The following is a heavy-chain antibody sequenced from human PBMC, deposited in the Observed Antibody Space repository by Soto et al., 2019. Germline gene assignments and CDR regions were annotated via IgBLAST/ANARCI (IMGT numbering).Heavy chain of an antibody. Sequence: GRSMRHSCAVSEVTCISYAMSRVRQAPGKGLEWVSAISGSGGSTYYADSVKGRFTISRDNSKNTLYLQMNSLRAEDTAVYYCAYSSTPFDYWGQAALVTVSS. D-gene: IGHD6-13*01. J-gene: IGHJ4*02. CDR2: ISGSGGST. CDR3: AYSSTPFDY. CDR1: EVTCISYA. V-gene: IGHV3-23*01.